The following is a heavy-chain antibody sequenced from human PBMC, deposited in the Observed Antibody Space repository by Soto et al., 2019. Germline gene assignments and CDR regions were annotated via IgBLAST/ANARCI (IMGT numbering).Heavy chain of an antibody. CDR3: ASGFFWLLN. D-gene: IGHD3-10*01. J-gene: IGHJ4*02. V-gene: IGHV3-48*02. Sequence: EVQLVESGGGLVQPGGSLRLSCAASGFTFSSYSMNWVRQAPGKRLEWVSYISSSSSTIYYADSVKGRFTISRDNAKNALYLQMDSLRDEDTAVDHCASGFFWLLNWGQGTLVTVSS. CDR2: ISSSSSTI. CDR1: GFTFSSYS.